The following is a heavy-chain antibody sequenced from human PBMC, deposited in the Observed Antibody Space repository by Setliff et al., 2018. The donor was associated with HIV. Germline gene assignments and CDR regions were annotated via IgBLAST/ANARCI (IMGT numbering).Heavy chain of an antibody. D-gene: IGHD5-12*01. Sequence: GASVKVSCKTSGGTFSTYVISWVRQAPGQGLEWMGGIIPMLGIANYAQKFQVRVTITADKSTSTAYMELSSLRSEDTAVYYCAILRGYSGYDLTGDKDYWGQGTLVTVSS. CDR1: GGTFSTYV. CDR3: AILRGYSGYDLTGDKDY. CDR2: IIPMLGIA. V-gene: IGHV1-69*10. J-gene: IGHJ4*02.